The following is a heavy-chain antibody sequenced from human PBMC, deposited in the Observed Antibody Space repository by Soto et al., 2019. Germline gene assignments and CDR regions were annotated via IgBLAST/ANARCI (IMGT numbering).Heavy chain of an antibody. CDR2: FDPEDGET. Sequence: GASVKVSCKVSGYTLTELSMHWVRQAPGKGLEWMGGFDPEDGETIYAQKFQGRVTITRDTSASTAYMELSSLRSEDTAVYYCARGEVAIAVAGTAFGYWGQGTLVTVSS. CDR3: ARGEVAIAVAGTAFGY. D-gene: IGHD6-19*01. CDR1: GYTLTELS. J-gene: IGHJ4*02. V-gene: IGHV1-24*01.